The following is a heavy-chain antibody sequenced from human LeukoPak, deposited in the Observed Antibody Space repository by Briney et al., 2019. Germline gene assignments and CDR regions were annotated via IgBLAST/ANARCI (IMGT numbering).Heavy chain of an antibody. V-gene: IGHV3-13*01. CDR3: ARGTITMVRGVILVDAFDI. CDR2: IGTAGDT. CDR1: GFTFSSYD. J-gene: IGHJ3*02. D-gene: IGHD3-10*01. Sequence: GGSLRLSCAASGFTFSSYDMLWVRQATGKGLEWVSAIGTAGDTYYPGSVMGRFTISREDAKNSLYLQMNSLRAGDTAVYYCARGTITMVRGVILVDAFDISGQGTMVTVSS.